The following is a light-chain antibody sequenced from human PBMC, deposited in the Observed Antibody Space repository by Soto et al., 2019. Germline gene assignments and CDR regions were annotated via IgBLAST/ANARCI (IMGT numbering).Light chain of an antibody. J-gene: IGLJ1*01. Sequence: QSVLTQPPSASGSPGQSVTISCTGTSSDVGGYNYVSWYQQHPGKAPKVMIYDVGKRPSGVPDRFSGSKSGNTASLTVSGLQAEDEADYYCSSHAGSNSPFVFGTGTKLTVL. CDR1: SSDVGGYNY. CDR2: DVG. CDR3: SSHAGSNSPFV. V-gene: IGLV2-8*01.